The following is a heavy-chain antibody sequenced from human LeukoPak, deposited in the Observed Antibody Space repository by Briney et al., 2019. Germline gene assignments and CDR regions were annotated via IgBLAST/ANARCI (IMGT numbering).Heavy chain of an antibody. CDR3: ARDRIAARLPSAWFDP. V-gene: IGHV1-3*01. CDR2: INAGNGNT. J-gene: IGHJ5*02. Sequence: AASVKVSCKASGYTCTIYTMHWVRQGPGQRLEWMGGINAGNGNTEYSQKFQGRVTITRDTSATIAYMELSSLRSEDTAVYYCARDRIAARLPSAWFDPWGQGTLVTVSS. D-gene: IGHD6-6*01. CDR1: GYTCTIYT.